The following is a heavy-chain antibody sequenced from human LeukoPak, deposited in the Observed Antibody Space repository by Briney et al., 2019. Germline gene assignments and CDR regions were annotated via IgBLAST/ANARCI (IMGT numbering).Heavy chain of an antibody. CDR3: ARLGGYCSSTSCSSTNWFDP. J-gene: IGHJ5*02. D-gene: IGHD2-2*01. Sequence: GGSLRLSCAASGFTFRSYWMSWVRQAPGKGLEWVANIKQDGSEKYYVDSVKGRFTISRDNAKNSLYLQMNSLRAEDTAVYYCARLGGYCSSTSCSSTNWFDPWGQGTLVTVSS. CDR1: GFTFRSYW. V-gene: IGHV3-7*01. CDR2: IKQDGSEK.